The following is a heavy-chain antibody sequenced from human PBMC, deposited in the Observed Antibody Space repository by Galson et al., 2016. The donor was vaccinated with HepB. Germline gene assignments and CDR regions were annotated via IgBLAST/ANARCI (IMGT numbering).Heavy chain of an antibody. J-gene: IGHJ4*02. Sequence: PALVKPTQTLTLTCTFSGFSLHTIGMRVSWIRQPPGKALEWLARIDWDDDKFYSPSLKTRLSISKDTSKNQVVLTMTNMDPVDTATYYCARMGTSYGSGNDLTLSYWGQGTLVTVSS. CDR3: ARMGTSYGSGNDLTLSY. V-gene: IGHV2-70*04. CDR2: IDWDDDK. CDR1: GFSLHTIGMR. D-gene: IGHD3-10*01.